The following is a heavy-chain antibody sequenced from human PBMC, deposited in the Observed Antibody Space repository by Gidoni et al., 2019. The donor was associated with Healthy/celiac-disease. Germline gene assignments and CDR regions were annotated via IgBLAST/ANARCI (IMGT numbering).Heavy chain of an antibody. Sequence: EVQLLESGGGLVQPGGSRRISCTASGSTFSRWAMSWVRQAPGKGLEWVSAISGSGGSTYYADSVKGRFTISRDNSKNTLYLQMNSLRAEDTAVYYCAKDQALWFGELYYGMDVWGQGTTVTVSS. CDR3: AKDQALWFGELYYGMDV. J-gene: IGHJ6*02. D-gene: IGHD3-10*01. CDR2: ISGSGGST. CDR1: GSTFSRWA. V-gene: IGHV3-23*01.